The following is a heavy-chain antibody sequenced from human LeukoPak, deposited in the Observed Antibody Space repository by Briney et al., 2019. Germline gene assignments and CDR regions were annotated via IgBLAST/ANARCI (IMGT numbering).Heavy chain of an antibody. D-gene: IGHD2-15*01. CDR3: ARQISDYYYYYMDV. J-gene: IGHJ6*03. V-gene: IGHV4-39*01. Sequence: SETLSLTCTVSGGSISSSNYYWGWIRQPPGKELEWIGTIYYSGTTYYNPSLESRVTIFEDTSKNQFSLMLTPVTAADTAVYYCARQISDYYYYYMDVWGKGTTVTVSS. CDR1: GGSISSSNYY. CDR2: IYYSGTT.